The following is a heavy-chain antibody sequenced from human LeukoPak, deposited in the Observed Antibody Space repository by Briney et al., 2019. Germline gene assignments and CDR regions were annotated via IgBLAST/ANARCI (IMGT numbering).Heavy chain of an antibody. D-gene: IGHD3-3*01. J-gene: IGHJ5*02. CDR2: GSDIGGT. CDR3: AKNGQSGFSFDP. Sequence: SETMSLTSAVYGGSLNGHYWSWIRQSPGKGLEWIGEGSDIGGTKFNPSLKSRVSISADTSKNQFSLKLTSMTAADTAVYYCAKNGQSGFSFDPWGQGTLVTVSS. CDR1: GGSLNGHY. V-gene: IGHV4-34*01.